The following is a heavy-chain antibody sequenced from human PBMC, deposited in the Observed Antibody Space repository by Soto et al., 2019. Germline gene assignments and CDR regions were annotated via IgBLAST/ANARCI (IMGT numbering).Heavy chain of an antibody. CDR2: THDSGST. CDR3: ARRVRYVWGSYRHNWFDP. Sequence: PSETLSLTCTVSGGSISSYYWIRILQSPGKGLEWIGYTHDSGSTNYNPSLKSRVTMSVDTSKNQFSLKLSSVTAADTAVYYCARRVRYVWGSYRHNWFDPWGQGTLVTVS. D-gene: IGHD3-16*02. V-gene: IGHV4-59*08. J-gene: IGHJ5*02. CDR1: GGSISSYY.